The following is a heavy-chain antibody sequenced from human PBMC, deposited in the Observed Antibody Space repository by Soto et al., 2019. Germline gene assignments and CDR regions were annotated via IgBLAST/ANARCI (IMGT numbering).Heavy chain of an antibody. CDR1: GGSFSGYY. CDR3: ARGRGRYCSSTSCYHYYYYYYMDV. V-gene: IGHV4-34*01. CDR2: INHSGST. Sequence: SETLSLTCAVYGGSFSGYYWSQIRQPPGKGLEWIGEINHSGSTNYNPSLKSRVTISVDTSKNQFSLKLGSVTAADTAVYYCARGRGRYCSSTSCYHYYYYYYMDVWGKGPRSPSP. J-gene: IGHJ6*03. D-gene: IGHD2-2*01.